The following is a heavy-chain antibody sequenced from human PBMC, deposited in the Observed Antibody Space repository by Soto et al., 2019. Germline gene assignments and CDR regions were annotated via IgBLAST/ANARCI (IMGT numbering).Heavy chain of an antibody. Sequence: GSLRLSCAASGFTFRSYGMDWIRQPPGKGLEWIGEINHSGSTNYNPSLKSRVTISVDTSKNQFSLKLSSVTAADTAVYYCARGSGTTLFNWFDPWGQGTLVTVSS. V-gene: IGHV4-34*01. J-gene: IGHJ5*02. CDR1: GFTFRSYG. CDR2: INHSGST. CDR3: ARGSGTTLFNWFDP. D-gene: IGHD1-1*01.